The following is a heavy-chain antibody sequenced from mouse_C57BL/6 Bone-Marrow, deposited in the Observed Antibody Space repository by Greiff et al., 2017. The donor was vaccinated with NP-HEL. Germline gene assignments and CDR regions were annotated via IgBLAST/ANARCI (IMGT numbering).Heavy chain of an antibody. CDR1: GFTFSDFY. Sequence: EVKLVESGGGLVQSGRSLRLSCATSGFTFSDFYMEWVRQAPGKGLEWIAASRNKANDYTTEYSASVKGRFIVSRDTSQSILYLQMNALRAEDTAIYYCARDGPIYYDYGYAMDYWGQGTSVTVSS. V-gene: IGHV7-1*01. CDR2: SRNKANDYTT. D-gene: IGHD2-4*01. J-gene: IGHJ4*01. CDR3: ARDGPIYYDYGYAMDY.